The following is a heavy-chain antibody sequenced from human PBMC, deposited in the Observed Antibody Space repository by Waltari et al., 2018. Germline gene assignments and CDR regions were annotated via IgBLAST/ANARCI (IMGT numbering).Heavy chain of an antibody. CDR2: IYHSGGT. CDR3: AREGSIAVAENYFDY. CDR1: GGSISSSNW. J-gene: IGHJ4*02. V-gene: IGHV4-4*02. D-gene: IGHD6-19*01. Sequence: QVQLQESGPGLVKPSGTLSLTCAVSGGSISSSNWWSWVRQPPGKGLEWIGEIYHSGGTNYNPSRKSRVTISVDKSKNQFSLKLSSVTAADTAVYYCAREGSIAVAENYFDYWGQGTLVTVSS.